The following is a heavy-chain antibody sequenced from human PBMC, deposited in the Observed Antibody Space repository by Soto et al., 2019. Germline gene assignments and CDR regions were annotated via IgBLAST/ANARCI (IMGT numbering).Heavy chain of an antibody. V-gene: IGHV4-34*01. CDR2: INRSGST. J-gene: IGHJ6*02. CDR3: ARDKGSGSYNSRYYYGMDV. Sequence: PSETLSLTCAVYGGSFSDNFWSWIRQPPGKGLEWIGEINRSGSTNYIPSLKSRVTISVDTSKNQFSLKLSSVSAADTAVNYCARDKGSGSYNSRYYYGMDVWGQGTTVTVSS. D-gene: IGHD3-10*01. CDR1: GGSFSDNF.